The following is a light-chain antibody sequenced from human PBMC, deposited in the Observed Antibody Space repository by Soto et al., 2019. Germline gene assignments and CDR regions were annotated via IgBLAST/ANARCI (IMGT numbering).Light chain of an antibody. J-gene: IGLJ1*01. CDR1: SSDVGSYNL. CDR2: EVS. Sequence: SVLTPPSPPSGSPGQSITPSPPGNSSDVGSYNLVSWYQQHPGKAPKLMIYEVSKRPSGVSNRFSGSKSGNTASLTISGLQAEDEADYYCCSYAGSSTPYVFGTGTKVTVL. V-gene: IGLV2-23*02. CDR3: CSYAGSSTPYV.